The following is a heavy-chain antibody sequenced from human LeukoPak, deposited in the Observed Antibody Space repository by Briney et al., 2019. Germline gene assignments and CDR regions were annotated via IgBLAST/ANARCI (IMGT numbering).Heavy chain of an antibody. J-gene: IGHJ4*02. V-gene: IGHV3-66*01. Sequence: GGSLRLSCAASGFTVSSNYMSWVRQAPGKGLEWVSVIYSGGSTYYADSVKGRFTISRDNSKNTLYLQMNSLRAEDAAVYYCAKKTLTYYYGSGSFLFDYWGQGTLVTVSS. CDR1: GFTVSSNY. D-gene: IGHD3-10*01. CDR3: AKKTLTYYYGSGSFLFDY. CDR2: IYSGGST.